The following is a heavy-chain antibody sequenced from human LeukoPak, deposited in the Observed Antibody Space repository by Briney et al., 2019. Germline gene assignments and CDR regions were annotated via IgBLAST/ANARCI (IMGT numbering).Heavy chain of an antibody. CDR2: ISSSSGYI. V-gene: IGHV3-21*01. CDR3: ARSIAVTGSNFDY. Sequence: GGSLRLSCAASGFTFSSYSMNWVRQAPGKGLEWVSSISSSSGYIYDADSVKGRFTISRDNAKNSTYLQMNSLRAEDTAVYYCARSIAVTGSNFDYWGRGTLVTVSS. D-gene: IGHD6-19*01. J-gene: IGHJ4*02. CDR1: GFTFSSYS.